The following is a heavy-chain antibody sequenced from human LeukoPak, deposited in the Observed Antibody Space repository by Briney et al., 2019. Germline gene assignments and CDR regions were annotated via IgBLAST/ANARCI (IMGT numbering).Heavy chain of an antibody. J-gene: IGHJ5*02. CDR2: IYGSGRI. CDR3: ARDLEGGNWFDP. Sequence: SETLSLTRTVSGGSNSSFYWSWIRQPPGKGLEWIGYIYGSGRIDYNPALKSRVTISVDTSNNQFSLKLSSVTAADTAVYYCARDLEGGNWFDPWGQGTLVTVSS. D-gene: IGHD3-16*01. CDR1: GGSNSSFY. V-gene: IGHV4-4*09.